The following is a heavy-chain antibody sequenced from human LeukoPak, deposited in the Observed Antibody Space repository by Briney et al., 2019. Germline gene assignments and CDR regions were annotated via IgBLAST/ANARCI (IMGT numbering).Heavy chain of an antibody. Sequence: PSETLSLTCTVAGGSISRYCWSWIRQPPGKRLEWIGYIYYTGNTNYNPSLKSRVTISIDTSKNQISLKLSSVTAADTAVYYCARHCSGDNCYFYGMDVWGQGTTVTVSS. CDR1: GGSISRYC. J-gene: IGHJ6*02. V-gene: IGHV4-59*08. CDR2: IYYTGNT. D-gene: IGHD2-15*01. CDR3: ARHCSGDNCYFYGMDV.